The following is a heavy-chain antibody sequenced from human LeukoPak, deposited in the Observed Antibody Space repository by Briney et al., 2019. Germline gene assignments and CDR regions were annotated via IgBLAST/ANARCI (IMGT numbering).Heavy chain of an antibody. CDR3: ARSSIIAAAGPYYFDY. CDR2: INPSAGST. J-gene: IGHJ4*02. CDR1: GYTFSTYY. V-gene: IGHV1-46*01. D-gene: IGHD6-13*01. Sequence: GASVKVSCKASGYTFSTYYMHWVRQAPGQGLEWMGIINPSAGSTTYAQKFQGRVTMTRDTSTSTVYVDLSSLTSEDSAMYYCARSSIIAAAGPYYFDYWGQGTLVTVSS.